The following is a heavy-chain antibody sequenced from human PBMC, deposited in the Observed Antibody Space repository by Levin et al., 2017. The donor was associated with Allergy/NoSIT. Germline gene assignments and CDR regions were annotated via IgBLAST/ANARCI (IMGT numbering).Heavy chain of an antibody. CDR3: ARTWFNSGFDY. Sequence: ASVKVSCKTSGYTFTTNYLHWVRQAPGQGLEWMGWINPNSGGTDYAQKFQGRVTMARDTSISTVYMELSSLRIDDTDVYFCARTWFNSGFDYWGQGALVTVSA. D-gene: IGHD6-25*01. V-gene: IGHV1-2*02. CDR2: INPNSGGT. J-gene: IGHJ4*02. CDR1: GYTFTTNY.